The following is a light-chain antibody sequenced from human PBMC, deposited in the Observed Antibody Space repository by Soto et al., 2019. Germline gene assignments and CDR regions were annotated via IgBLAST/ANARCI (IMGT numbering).Light chain of an antibody. J-gene: IGKJ2*01. CDR3: QQCGRSFLFT. CDR1: QSVDSSY. V-gene: IGKV3-20*01. CDR2: GTS. Sequence: EIVLTQSPGTLSLSLGERATLSCRASQSVDSSYLDWYQQKPGQAPRLVLYGTSITATGTPDRFSGSGSGTDCALTISRLEPEDFAVYYCQQCGRSFLFTFGQGTKLEIK.